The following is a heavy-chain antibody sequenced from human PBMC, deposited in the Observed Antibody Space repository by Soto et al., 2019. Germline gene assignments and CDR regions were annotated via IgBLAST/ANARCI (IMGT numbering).Heavy chain of an antibody. Sequence: PSETLSLTCTVSGDSISSYYWSWIRQPPGKGLEWLGYIYYTGSTNYNSSLKSRVTISVDTSKNQFSLKLSSVTAADTAVYYCARHAYGSGFYYGMDVWGQGTTVTVSS. J-gene: IGHJ6*02. D-gene: IGHD3-10*01. V-gene: IGHV4-59*08. CDR3: ARHAYGSGFYYGMDV. CDR1: GDSISSYY. CDR2: IYYTGST.